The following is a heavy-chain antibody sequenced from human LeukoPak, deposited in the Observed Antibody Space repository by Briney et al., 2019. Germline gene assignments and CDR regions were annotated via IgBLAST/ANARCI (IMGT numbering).Heavy chain of an antibody. V-gene: IGHV3-30*18. CDR1: GFTFSSYG. CDR2: ISNTGSNK. J-gene: IGHJ4*02. Sequence: PGRSLRLFCAASGFTFSSYGIQWVRQAPGKGLEWVAVISNTGSNKCYADSVKGRFTVSRDNSKNTVYLQMNSLRTDATAEYYCANWGGGYYFDYWGQGTLVTAPS. CDR3: ANWGGGYYFDY. D-gene: IGHD3-16*01.